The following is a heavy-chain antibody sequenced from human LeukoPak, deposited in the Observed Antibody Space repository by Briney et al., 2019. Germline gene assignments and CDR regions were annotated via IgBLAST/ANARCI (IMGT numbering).Heavy chain of an antibody. CDR2: ISSSSSYI. Sequence: GGSLRLSCAASGFTFSSYSMNWVRQAPGKGLEWVSSISSSSSYIYYADSVKGRFTISRDNAKNSLYLQMNSLRAEDTAVYYCARGGIVVVPAAIPHFDYWGQGTLVTASS. CDR1: GFTFSSYS. CDR3: ARGGIVVVPAAIPHFDY. V-gene: IGHV3-21*01. D-gene: IGHD2-2*02. J-gene: IGHJ4*02.